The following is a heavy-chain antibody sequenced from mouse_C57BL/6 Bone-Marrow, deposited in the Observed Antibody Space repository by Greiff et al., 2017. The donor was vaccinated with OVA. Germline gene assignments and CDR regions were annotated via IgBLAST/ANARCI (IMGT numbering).Heavy chain of an antibody. CDR1: GYTFTDYY. V-gene: IGHV1-19*01. CDR3: ARREQGFAY. CDR2: INPYNGGT. J-gene: IGHJ3*01. Sequence: EVKLVESGPVLVKPGASVKMSCKASGYTFTDYYMNWVKQSHGKSLEWIGVINPYNGGTSYNQKFKGKATLTVDKSSSTAYMELNSLTSEDAAVYYCARREQGFAYWGQGTLVTVSA.